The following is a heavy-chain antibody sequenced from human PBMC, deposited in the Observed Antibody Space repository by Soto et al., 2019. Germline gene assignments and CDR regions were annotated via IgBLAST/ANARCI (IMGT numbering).Heavy chain of an antibody. V-gene: IGHV1-69*13. CDR2: IIPIFGTA. D-gene: IGHD2-15*01. Sequence: GASVQVSCKASGGTFSSYAISWVRQAPGQGLEWMGGIIPIFGTANYAQKFQGRVTITADESTSTAYMELSSLRSEDTAVYYCARAPRAVVVVAATPQNDYGMDVWGQGTTVTSP. J-gene: IGHJ6*02. CDR1: GGTFSSYA. CDR3: ARAPRAVVVVAATPQNDYGMDV.